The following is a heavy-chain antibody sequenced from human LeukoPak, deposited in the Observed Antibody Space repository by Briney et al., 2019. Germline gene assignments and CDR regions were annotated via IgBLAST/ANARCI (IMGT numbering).Heavy chain of an antibody. D-gene: IGHD3-22*01. CDR1: GGSISSGDYY. V-gene: IGHV4-30-4*01. CDR3: ARDMIVANYGMDV. Sequence: SETLSLTCTVSGGSISSGDYYWSWIRQPPGKGLEWIGYIYYSGSTYYNPSLKSRVTISVDTPKNQFSLKLSSVTAADTAVYYCARDMIVANYGMDVWGQGTTVTVSS. J-gene: IGHJ6*02. CDR2: IYYSGST.